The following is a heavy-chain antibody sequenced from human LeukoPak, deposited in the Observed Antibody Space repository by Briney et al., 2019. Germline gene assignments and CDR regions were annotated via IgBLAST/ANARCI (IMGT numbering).Heavy chain of an antibody. CDR2: ISSSGSTI. J-gene: IGHJ4*02. CDR3: ARRTRIQLWSLDY. V-gene: IGHV3-11*01. CDR1: GFTLSDYY. D-gene: IGHD5-18*01. Sequence: GPLRLSCAASGFTLSDYYMGWIRQAPGKGLEWVSYISSSGSTIYYADSVKGRFTISRDNAKNSLYLQMNSLRAEDTAVYYCARRTRIQLWSLDYWGQGTLVTVSS.